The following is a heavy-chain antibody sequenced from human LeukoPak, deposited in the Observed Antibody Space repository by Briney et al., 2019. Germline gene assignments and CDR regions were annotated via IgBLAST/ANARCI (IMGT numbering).Heavy chain of an antibody. V-gene: IGHV4-59*01. J-gene: IGHJ4*02. D-gene: IGHD3-16*02. CDR3: AAYYDYVWGSYPIQY. Sequence: KPSETLSLTCTVSGGSISSYYWSWIRQPPGKGLEWIGYIYYSGSTNYNLSLKSRVTISVDTSKNQFSLKLSSVTAADTAVYYCAAYYDYVWGSYPIQYWGQGTLVTVSS. CDR1: GGSISSYY. CDR2: IYYSGST.